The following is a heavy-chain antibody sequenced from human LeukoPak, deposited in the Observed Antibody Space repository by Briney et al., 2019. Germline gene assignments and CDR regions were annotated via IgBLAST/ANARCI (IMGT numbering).Heavy chain of an antibody. CDR3: ASDKGYSNNYFDY. CDR1: GGSISTTGYY. V-gene: IGHV4-39*01. Sequence: PSETLSLTCTVFGGSISTTGYYWAWIRQPPGKGLEWIASIYYSGSTYYNSSLKSRVTISVDTSRNQFSLKLSSVTAADTALYYCASDKGYSNNYFDYWGQGTLVTVSS. J-gene: IGHJ4*01. D-gene: IGHD6-13*01. CDR2: IYYSGST.